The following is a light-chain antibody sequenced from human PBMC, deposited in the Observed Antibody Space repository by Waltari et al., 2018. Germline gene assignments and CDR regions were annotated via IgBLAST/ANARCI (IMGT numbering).Light chain of an antibody. V-gene: IGKV2-28*01. CDR2: LGS. Sequence: DIVMTQSPLSLPVTPGEPASISCRSSQSLLHSNGYNYLDWYRQKPWQSPQLLIYLGSNRASGVPDRFSGSGSGTDFTLKISRVEAEDVGVYYCMQALQTPWTFGQGTKVEIK. J-gene: IGKJ1*01. CDR3: MQALQTPWT. CDR1: QSLLHSNGYNY.